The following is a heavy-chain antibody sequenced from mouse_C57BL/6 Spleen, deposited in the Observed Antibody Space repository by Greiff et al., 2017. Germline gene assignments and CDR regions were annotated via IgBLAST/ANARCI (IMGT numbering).Heavy chain of an antibody. Sequence: EVQGVESGGGLVKPGGSLKLSCAASGFTFSSYAMSWVRQTPEKRLEWVATISDGGSHTYYPDNVKGRFTISRDNAKNNLYLQMSHLKSEDTAMYYCARDDYSNPFAYWGQGTLVTVSA. V-gene: IGHV5-4*01. CDR2: ISDGGSHT. CDR1: GFTFSSYA. J-gene: IGHJ3*01. D-gene: IGHD2-5*01. CDR3: ARDDYSNPFAY.